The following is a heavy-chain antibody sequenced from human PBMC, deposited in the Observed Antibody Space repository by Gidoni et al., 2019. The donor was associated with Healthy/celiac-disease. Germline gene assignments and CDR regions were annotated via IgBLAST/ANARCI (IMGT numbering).Heavy chain of an antibody. D-gene: IGHD5-18*01. V-gene: IGHV3-74*01. CDR3: AIFTAMAPLDI. J-gene: IGHJ3*02. CDR2: INSDGSST. CDR1: GFTFSSYW. Sequence: EVQLLPSGGGLVQPGGSLRLSCAASGFTFSSYWMHWVRQAPGKGLVWVSRINSDGSSTSYADSVKGRFTISRDNAKNTLYLQMNSLRAEDTAVYYCAIFTAMAPLDIWGQGTMVTVSA.